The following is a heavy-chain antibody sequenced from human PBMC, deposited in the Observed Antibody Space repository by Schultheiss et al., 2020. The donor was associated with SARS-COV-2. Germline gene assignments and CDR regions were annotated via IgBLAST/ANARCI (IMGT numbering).Heavy chain of an antibody. CDR2: IYIGGRT. D-gene: IGHD4-23*01. CDR3: ARDGNPEYDYYYMDV. Sequence: GGSLRLSCAASGFTVSSNYMSWVRQAPGKGLEWVSVIYIGGRTYYADSVKGRFTVSRDNSKNTLYLQMNSLRAEDTAVYYCARDGNPEYDYYYMDVWGKGTTVTVSS. CDR1: GFTVSSNY. V-gene: IGHV3-66*01. J-gene: IGHJ6*03.